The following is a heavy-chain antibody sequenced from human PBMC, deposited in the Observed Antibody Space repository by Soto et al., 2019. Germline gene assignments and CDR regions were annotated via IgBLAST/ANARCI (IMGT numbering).Heavy chain of an antibody. CDR2: IWYDGSHK. Sequence: QVQLVESGGGVVEPGGALRLSCAASGFTFRNHGMHWVRQAPGKGLEWLTVIWYDGSHKYYADSVKGRFTTSRDNSENTLSLEWNSRRAEDTAVYYWVKSSDGGSRGGGDLWGQGTLVTVSS. J-gene: IGHJ5*02. CDR1: GFTFRNHG. D-gene: IGHD6-13*01. CDR3: VKSSDGGSRGGGDL. V-gene: IGHV3-33*06.